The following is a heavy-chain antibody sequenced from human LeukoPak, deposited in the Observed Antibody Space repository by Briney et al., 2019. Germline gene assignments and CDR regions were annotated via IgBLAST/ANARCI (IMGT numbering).Heavy chain of an antibody. CDR3: AAQYQLPLIPVWFDP. CDR1: GYTLTELS. CDR2: FDPEDGET. Sequence: GASVKVSCKVSGYTLTELSMHWVRQAPGKGLEWMGGFDPEDGETIYAQKFQGRVTMTEDTSTDTAYMELSSLRSEDTAVYYCAAQYQLPLIPVWFDPWGQGTLVTVSS. J-gene: IGHJ5*02. D-gene: IGHD2-2*01. V-gene: IGHV1-24*01.